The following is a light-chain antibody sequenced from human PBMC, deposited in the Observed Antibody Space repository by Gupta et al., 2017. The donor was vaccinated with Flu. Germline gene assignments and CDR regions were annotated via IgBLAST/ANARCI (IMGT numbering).Light chain of an antibody. CDR3: QRDGNSPFT. J-gene: IGKJ3*01. CDR2: GAS. Sequence: EIVLTQSPGTLSLSPGERATLSCRASQSVSSSYLAWYQQKPGQAPRLLIYGASSRATGIPDRFSGSGSGTDFTLTINRLEPEDFAVYYCQRDGNSPFTFGHGTKVDIK. V-gene: IGKV3-20*01. CDR1: QSVSSSY.